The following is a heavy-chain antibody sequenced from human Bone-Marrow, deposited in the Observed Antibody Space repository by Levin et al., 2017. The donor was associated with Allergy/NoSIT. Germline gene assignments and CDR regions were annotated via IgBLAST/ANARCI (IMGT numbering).Heavy chain of an antibody. J-gene: IGHJ4*02. CDR3: ARDPFAYNFGSGSYLDY. Sequence: SCAASGFAFSNYWMHWVRQAPGKGLVWVSRIKRGGTSTTYADSVKRRFTISRDNDKNTLYIQMNSPGAEDTAVYYCARDPFAYNFGSGSYLDYWGQGTLVRVSS. CDR2: IKRGGTST. CDR1: GFAFSNYW. V-gene: IGHV3-74*01. D-gene: IGHD3-10*01.